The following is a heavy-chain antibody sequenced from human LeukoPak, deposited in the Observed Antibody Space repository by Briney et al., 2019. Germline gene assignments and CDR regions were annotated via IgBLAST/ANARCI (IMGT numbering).Heavy chain of an antibody. D-gene: IGHD6-6*01. CDR2: ISWNSGSI. J-gene: IGHJ6*03. CDR1: GSTFDDYA. CDR3: AKESIAARRPGYYYYMDV. V-gene: IGHV3-9*03. Sequence: GGSLRLSCAASGSTFDDYAMHWVRQAPGKGLEWVSGISWNSGSIGYVDSVKGRFTISRDNAKNSLYLQMNSLRAEDMALYYCAKESIAARRPGYYYYMDVWGKGTTVTVSS.